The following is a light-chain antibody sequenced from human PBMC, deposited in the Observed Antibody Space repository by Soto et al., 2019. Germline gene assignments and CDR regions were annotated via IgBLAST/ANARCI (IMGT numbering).Light chain of an antibody. CDR1: SGDIVSYNR. CDR2: EVT. V-gene: IGLV2-14*01. J-gene: IGLJ1*01. CDR3: SSYTNINTRACV. Sequence: QCLLTQPASVSGSPGQSITISCTGTSGDIVSYNRVSWYQQHPGKAPKLIIYEVTDRPSGVSNRFSGSKSGNTASLTISGLQAEEEAEYYCSSYTNINTRACVFGTGTKVTVL.